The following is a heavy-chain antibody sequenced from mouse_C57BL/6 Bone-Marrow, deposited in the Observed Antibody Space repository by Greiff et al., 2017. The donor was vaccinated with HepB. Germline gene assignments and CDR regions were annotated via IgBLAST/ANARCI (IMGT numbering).Heavy chain of an antibody. CDR1: GYSITSGYY. V-gene: IGHV3-6*01. Sequence: EVKLQESGPGLVKPSQSLSLTCSVTGYSITSGYYWNWIRQFPGNKLEWMGYISYDGSNNYNPSLKNRISITRDTSKNQFFLKLNSVTTEDTATYYCAREDQGAMDYWGQGTSVTVSS. CDR3: AREDQGAMDY. CDR2: ISYDGSN. J-gene: IGHJ4*01.